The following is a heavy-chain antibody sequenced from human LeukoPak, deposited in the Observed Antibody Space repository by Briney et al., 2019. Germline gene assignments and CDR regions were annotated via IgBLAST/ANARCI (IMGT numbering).Heavy chain of an antibody. J-gene: IGHJ5*02. D-gene: IGHD2-15*01. CDR2: IYYSGST. CDR1: GGSISSSSYY. Sequence: SETLSLTCTVSGGSISSSSYYWGWIRQPPGKGLEWIGSIYYSGSTYYNPSLKSRVTISVDTSKNQFSLKLSSVTAADTAVYYCARVVVVAAVWFDPWGQGTLVTVSS. V-gene: IGHV4-39*07. CDR3: ARVVVVAAVWFDP.